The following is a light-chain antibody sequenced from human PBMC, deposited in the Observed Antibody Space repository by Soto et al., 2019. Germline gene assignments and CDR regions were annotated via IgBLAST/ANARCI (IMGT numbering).Light chain of an antibody. CDR2: DAS. CDR3: QQYGSSPRT. Sequence: EIALTQSPATLSLSPGETATLSCRASQSVSSYLAWYQQKPGQAPRLLIYDASNRATGIPDRFSGSGSGTDFTLTISRLEPEDFAVYYCQQYGSSPRTFGQGTKVDI. J-gene: IGKJ1*01. V-gene: IGKV3-20*01. CDR1: QSVSSY.